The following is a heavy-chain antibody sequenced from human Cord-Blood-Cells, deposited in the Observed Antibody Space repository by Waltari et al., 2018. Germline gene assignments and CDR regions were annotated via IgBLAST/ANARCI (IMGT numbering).Heavy chain of an antibody. D-gene: IGHD1-20*01. CDR3: ARDRPITGTTFGYYYYGMDV. CDR1: GGSISSYY. V-gene: IGHV4-59*01. J-gene: IGHJ6*02. CDR2: IYYSGST. Sequence: QVQLQESGPGLVKPSETLSLTCPVPGGSISSYYWSWIRQPPGKGREWIGYIYYSGSTNYNPSLKSRVTISVDTSKNQFSLKLSSVTAADTAVYYCARDRPITGTTFGYYYYGMDVWGQGTTVTVSS.